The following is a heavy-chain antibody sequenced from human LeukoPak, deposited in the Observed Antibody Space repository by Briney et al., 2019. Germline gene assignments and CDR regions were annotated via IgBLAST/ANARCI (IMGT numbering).Heavy chain of an antibody. J-gene: IGHJ4*02. CDR3: ARITKLQYFDY. CDR1: GGSISSYY. D-gene: IGHD3-16*01. CDR2: IYYSGST. V-gene: IGHV4-59*01. Sequence: SETLSLTCTVSGGSISSYYWSWIRQPPGKGLEWIGYIYYSGSTNYNPSLKSRVTISVDTSKNQFSLKLSSVTAADTAVYYCARITKLQYFDYWDQGTLVTVSS.